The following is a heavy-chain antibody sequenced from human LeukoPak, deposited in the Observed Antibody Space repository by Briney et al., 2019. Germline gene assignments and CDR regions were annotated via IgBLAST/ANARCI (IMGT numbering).Heavy chain of an antibody. CDR2: ITSSSSTI. Sequence: GSLRLSCAASGFTFSTYSMNWVRQAPGKGLEWVSYITSSSSTIYYADSVKGRFTISRDNAKNTLYLQMNSLRAEDTAVYYCARVKYYDSSGYYSEGWPYDYWGQGTLVTVSS. CDR3: ARVKYYDSSGYYSEGWPYDY. CDR1: GFTFSTYS. J-gene: IGHJ4*02. D-gene: IGHD3-22*01. V-gene: IGHV3-48*04.